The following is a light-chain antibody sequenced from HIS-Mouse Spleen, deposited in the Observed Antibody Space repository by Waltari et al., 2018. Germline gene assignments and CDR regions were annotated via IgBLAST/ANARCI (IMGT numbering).Light chain of an antibody. J-gene: IGLJ3*02. CDR1: SSDVGGYHY. CDR3: RSYTSSITLVV. V-gene: IGLV2-14*03. CDR2: DNS. Sequence: QSALTQPASVSASPGQSITIACTGTSSDVGGYHYVTWYQQHPGKAPKLMIYDNSNRPSGVPNRFSGSKSGNTASLTISGLQAEDEADYYCRSYTSSITLVVFGGGTKLTVL.